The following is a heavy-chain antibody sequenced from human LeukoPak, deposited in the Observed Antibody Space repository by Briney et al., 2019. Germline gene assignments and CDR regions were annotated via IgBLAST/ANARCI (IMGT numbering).Heavy chain of an antibody. V-gene: IGHV1-2*02. CDR2: INPNSGGT. Sequence: GASVKVSCKASGYTFTGYYMHWVRQAPGQGLEWMGWINPNSGGTNYAQKFQGRVTMTRDTSISTAYMELSRLRSDDTAVYYCARDARYCSSTSCFPYYYMDVWGKGTTVTVSS. D-gene: IGHD2-2*01. CDR3: ARDARYCSSTSCFPYYYMDV. CDR1: GYTFTGYY. J-gene: IGHJ6*03.